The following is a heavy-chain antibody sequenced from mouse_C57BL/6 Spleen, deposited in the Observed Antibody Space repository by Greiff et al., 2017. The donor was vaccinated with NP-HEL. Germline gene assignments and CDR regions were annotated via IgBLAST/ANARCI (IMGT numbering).Heavy chain of an antibody. V-gene: IGHV1-82*01. J-gene: IGHJ1*03. CDR3: ARGTAQHFDV. Sequence: QVQLKQSGPELVKPGASVKISCKASGYAFSSSWMNWVKQRPGKGLEWIGRIYPGDGDTNYNGKFNGKATLTADKSSSTAYLQLSSLTSEDSAVYFCARGTAQHFDVWGTGTTVTVAS. CDR1: GYAFSSSW. D-gene: IGHD3-2*02. CDR2: IYPGDGDT.